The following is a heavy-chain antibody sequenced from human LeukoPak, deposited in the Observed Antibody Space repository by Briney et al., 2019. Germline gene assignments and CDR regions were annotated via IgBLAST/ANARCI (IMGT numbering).Heavy chain of an antibody. J-gene: IGHJ4*02. V-gene: IGHV4-31*11. CDR2: IYYSGST. D-gene: IGHD4-17*01. Sequence: SETLSLTCAVYGGSISSGGYYWSWIRQHPGKGLEWIGYIYYSGSTYYNPSLKSRVTISVDTSKNQFSLKLTSVTAADTAVYYCARDSRYGEPSYWGQGTLVTVSS. CDR1: GGSISSGGYY. CDR3: ARDSRYGEPSY.